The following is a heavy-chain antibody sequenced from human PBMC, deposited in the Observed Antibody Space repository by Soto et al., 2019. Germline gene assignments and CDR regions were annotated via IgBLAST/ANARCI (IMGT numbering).Heavy chain of an antibody. CDR1: GFTFTNAW. CDR3: TTYYYGSGRWSN. V-gene: IGHV3-15*07. D-gene: IGHD3-10*01. J-gene: IGHJ4*02. Sequence: EVQLVESGGDLVKPGGSLRLSCAASGFTFTNAWMNWVRQAPGKGLEWVGHIKSEADGGTTDYAAAVRGRFTISRDDSKNTLYLQMNSLKTEDKAVYYCTTYYYGSGRWSNWGQGTLVTVSS. CDR2: IKSEADGGTT.